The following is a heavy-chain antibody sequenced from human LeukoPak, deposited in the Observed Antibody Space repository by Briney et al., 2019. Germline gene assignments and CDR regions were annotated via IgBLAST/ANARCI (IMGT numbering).Heavy chain of an antibody. Sequence: ASVRVSCKASGGTFSSYAISWVRQAPGQGLEWMGGIIPIFGTANYAQKFQGRVTITADESTSTAYMELSSLRSEDTAVYYCAMDKDIVVVVAALEIDYWGQGTLVTVSS. J-gene: IGHJ4*02. CDR3: AMDKDIVVVVAALEIDY. V-gene: IGHV1-69*01. D-gene: IGHD2-15*01. CDR2: IIPIFGTA. CDR1: GGTFSSYA.